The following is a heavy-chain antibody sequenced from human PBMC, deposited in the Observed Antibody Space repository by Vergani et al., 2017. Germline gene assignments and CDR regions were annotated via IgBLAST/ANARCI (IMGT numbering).Heavy chain of an antibody. D-gene: IGHD3-10*01. V-gene: IGHV3-30*02. CDR2: IWYDGSNK. CDR1: GFTFSSYG. Sequence: QVQLVESGGGVVQPGGSLRLSCAASGFTFSSYGMHWVRQAPGKGLEWVAFIWYDGSNKYYADSVKGRFTISRDNSKNTLYLQMNSLRAEDTAVYYCAKDGAPYYGSGSYLDYWGQGTLVTVSS. CDR3: AKDGAPYYGSGSYLDY. J-gene: IGHJ4*02.